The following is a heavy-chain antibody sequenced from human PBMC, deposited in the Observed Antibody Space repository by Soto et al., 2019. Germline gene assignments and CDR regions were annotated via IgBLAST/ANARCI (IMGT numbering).Heavy chain of an antibody. J-gene: IGHJ6*03. Sequence: PSETLSLTCTVSGGSIXSYYWSWIRQPPGKGLEWIGYIYYSGSTNYNPSLKSRVTISVDTSKNQFSLKLSSVTAADTAVYYCARYYANYYGSGSYYTYYYYMDVWGKGTTVTVSS. CDR3: ARYYANYYGSGSYYTYYYYMDV. CDR1: GGSIXSYY. V-gene: IGHV4-59*08. CDR2: IYYSGST. D-gene: IGHD3-10*01.